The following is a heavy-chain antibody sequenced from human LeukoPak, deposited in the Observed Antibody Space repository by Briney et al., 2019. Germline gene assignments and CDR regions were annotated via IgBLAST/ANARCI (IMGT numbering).Heavy chain of an antibody. V-gene: IGHV3-53*01. CDR1: GLSVSSNY. Sequence: GGSLRLSCAASGLSVSSNYMSWVRQAPGKGPEWVSVIYSDGSTYYADSVKGRFTISRDNSKNTLYLQISSLRADDTAVYYCARDVDGGPFDCWGQGTLVTVSS. CDR3: ARDVDGGPFDC. J-gene: IGHJ4*02. CDR2: IYSDGST. D-gene: IGHD3-10*01.